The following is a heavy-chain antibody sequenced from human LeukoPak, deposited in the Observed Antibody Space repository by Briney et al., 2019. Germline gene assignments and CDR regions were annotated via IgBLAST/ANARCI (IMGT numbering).Heavy chain of an antibody. Sequence: PGASLKVSCKVSGYTLTELSMHWVRQAPGKGLEWMGGFDPEDGETIYAQKFQGRVTMTEDTSTDTAYMELSSLRSEDTAVYYCATGLGVVVPTSRQNDYWGQGTLVTVSS. V-gene: IGHV1-24*01. J-gene: IGHJ4*02. CDR3: ATGLGVVVPTSRQNDY. CDR1: GYTLTELS. D-gene: IGHD2-2*01. CDR2: FDPEDGET.